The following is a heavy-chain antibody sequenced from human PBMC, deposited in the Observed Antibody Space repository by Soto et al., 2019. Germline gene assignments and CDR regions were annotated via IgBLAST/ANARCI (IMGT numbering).Heavy chain of an antibody. CDR1: GGSISSSSYY. CDR3: ARHGDSGYYDFWSGYSVLGH. D-gene: IGHD3-3*01. J-gene: IGHJ4*02. CDR2: IYYSGST. Sequence: QLQLQESGPGLVKPSETLSLTCTVSGGSISSSSYYWGWIRQPPGKGLEWIGSIYYSGSTYYNPSLKSRVTISVDTSKNQFSLKLSSVTAADTAVYYCARHGDSGYYDFWSGYSVLGHWGQGTLVTVSS. V-gene: IGHV4-39*01.